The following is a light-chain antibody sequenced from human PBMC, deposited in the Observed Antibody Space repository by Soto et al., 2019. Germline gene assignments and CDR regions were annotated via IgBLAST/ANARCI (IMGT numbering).Light chain of an antibody. V-gene: IGLV3-9*01. Sequence: SYELTQPLSVSVALRQTARISCGGNNIGSKNVHWYQQKPGQAPVLVIYRDSNRPSGIPERFSGSNSGNTATLTISRAQAGDEADYYCQLWDSNTAVFGGGTKLTVL. CDR3: QLWDSNTAV. CDR2: RDS. J-gene: IGLJ2*01. CDR1: NIGSKN.